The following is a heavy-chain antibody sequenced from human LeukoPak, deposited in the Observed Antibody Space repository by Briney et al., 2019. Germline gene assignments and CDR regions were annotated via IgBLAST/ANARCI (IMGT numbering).Heavy chain of an antibody. CDR3: AKTGGGVGVAQYYYYYYYMDV. D-gene: IGHD3-3*01. J-gene: IGHJ6*03. CDR2: IKQDGSEK. CDR1: GFTFSSYW. V-gene: IGHV3-7*01. Sequence: PGGSLRLSCAASGFTFSSYWMSWVRQAPGKGLEWVANIKQDGSEKYYVDSVKGRFTISRDNAKNSLYLQMNSLRAEDTAVYYCAKTGGGVGVAQYYYYYYYMDVWGKGTTVTVSS.